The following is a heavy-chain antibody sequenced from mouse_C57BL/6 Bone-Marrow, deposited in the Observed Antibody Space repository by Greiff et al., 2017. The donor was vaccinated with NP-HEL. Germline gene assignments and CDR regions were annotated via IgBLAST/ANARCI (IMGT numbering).Heavy chain of an antibody. V-gene: IGHV1-63*01. CDR1: GYTFTNYW. CDR2: IYPGGGYT. Sequence: QVQLKESGAELVRPGTSVKMSCKASGYTFTNYWIGWAKQRPGHGLEWIGDIYPGGGYTNYNEKFKGKATLTADKSSSTAYMQFSSLTSEDSAIYYCAMDYYGSTWFAYWGQGTLVTVSA. CDR3: AMDYYGSTWFAY. D-gene: IGHD1-1*01. J-gene: IGHJ3*01.